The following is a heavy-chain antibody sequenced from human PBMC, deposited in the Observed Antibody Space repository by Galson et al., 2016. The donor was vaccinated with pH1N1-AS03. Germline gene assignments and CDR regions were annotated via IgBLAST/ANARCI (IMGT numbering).Heavy chain of an antibody. CDR2: ISSSGNYK. D-gene: IGHD3-22*01. Sequence: SLRLSCATSGFTFSSYGMTWVRQAPGKGLERVSSISSSGNYKYYAYSVKGRFTVSRDNAMNSLYLQMNSLRAEDTALYYCARSRSPDYYDSSTYRPDAFDIWGQGTMVTVSS. CDR1: GFTFSSYG. CDR3: ARSRSPDYYDSSTYRPDAFDI. J-gene: IGHJ3*02. V-gene: IGHV3-21*01.